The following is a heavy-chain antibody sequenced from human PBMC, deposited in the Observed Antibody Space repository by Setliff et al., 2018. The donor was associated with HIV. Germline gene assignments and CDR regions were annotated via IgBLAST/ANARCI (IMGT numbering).Heavy chain of an antibody. CDR2: IQQGGTET. V-gene: IGHV3-7*01. CDR1: GFTFRNYW. D-gene: IGHD6-19*01. J-gene: IGHJ4*02. Sequence: GGSLRLSCVASGFTFRNYWMTWVRQAPGKGLEWVADIQQGGTETYYADSVKGRFTISRGTAKNSMYLQMNNLRVEDTAVYYCTRDFSRAVAVFEKWGPGTQVTVSS. CDR3: TRDFSRAVAVFEK.